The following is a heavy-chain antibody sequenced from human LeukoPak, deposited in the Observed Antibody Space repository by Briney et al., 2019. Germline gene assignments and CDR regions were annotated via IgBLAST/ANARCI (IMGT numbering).Heavy chain of an antibody. CDR1: GFTFSSYA. J-gene: IGHJ4*02. D-gene: IGHD4-17*01. CDR2: ISGSGGST. V-gene: IGHV3-23*01. Sequence: GGSLRLSCAASGFTFSSYAMSWVRQAPGKGLEWVSAISGSGGSTYYADSVKGRFTISRDNSKNTLYLQMNSLRAEDTAVYYCAKRGCGDYRSPPHFDYWGQGTLVTVSS. CDR3: AKRGCGDYRSPPHFDY.